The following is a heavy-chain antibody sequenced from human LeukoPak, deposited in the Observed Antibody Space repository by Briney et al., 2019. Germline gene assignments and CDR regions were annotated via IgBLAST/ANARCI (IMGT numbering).Heavy chain of an antibody. CDR2: ISSSSSYI. J-gene: IGHJ4*02. V-gene: IGHV3-21*01. CDR1: GFTFSSYS. Sequence: PGGSLRLYCAASGFTFSSYSMNWVRQAPGKGLEWVSSISSSSSYIYYADSVKGRFTISRDNAKNSLYLQMNSLRAEGTAVYYCARDPRVVAGNYFDYWGQGTLVTVSS. CDR3: ARDPRVVAGNYFDY. D-gene: IGHD6-19*01.